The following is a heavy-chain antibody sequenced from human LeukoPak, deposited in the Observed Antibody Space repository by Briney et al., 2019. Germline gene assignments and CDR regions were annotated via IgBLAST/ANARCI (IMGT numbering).Heavy chain of an antibody. Sequence: SETLSLTCTVSGDSISSGDYYWSWIRQPAGKGLEWIGRIHSSGSTNYNPSLKSRVTMSVDTSKNQFSLKLSSVTAADTAVYYCARDRYYYDSSGYLFDYWGQGTLVTVSS. D-gene: IGHD3-22*01. CDR2: IHSSGST. CDR1: GDSISSGDYY. CDR3: ARDRYYYDSSGYLFDY. V-gene: IGHV4-61*02. J-gene: IGHJ4*02.